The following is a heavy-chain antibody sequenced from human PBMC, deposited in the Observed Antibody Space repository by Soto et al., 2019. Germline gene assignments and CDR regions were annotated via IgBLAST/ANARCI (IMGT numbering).Heavy chain of an antibody. Sequence: GGSLRLSCAASGFTFSSYWMSWVRQAPGKGLEWVANIKQDGSEKYYVDSVKGRFTISRDNAKNSLYLQMNSLRAEDTAVYYCARLSYRGYSYGPLALAFDIWGQGTMVTVSS. V-gene: IGHV3-7*05. CDR3: ARLSYRGYSYGPLALAFDI. CDR1: GFTFSSYW. CDR2: IKQDGSEK. D-gene: IGHD5-18*01. J-gene: IGHJ3*02.